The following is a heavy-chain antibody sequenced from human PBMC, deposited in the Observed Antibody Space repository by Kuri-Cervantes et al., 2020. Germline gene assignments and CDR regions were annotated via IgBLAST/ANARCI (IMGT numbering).Heavy chain of an antibody. CDR3: ARAIWEPKDAFDI. J-gene: IGHJ3*02. CDR1: GFTFSSYW. D-gene: IGHD1-26*01. V-gene: IGHV3-74*01. CDR2: INSDGGST. Sequence: GESLKISCSASGFTFSSYWLHWVRQAPGKGLVWVSRINSDGGSTSYADSVKGRFTISRDNVKNTLYLQMNRLRDEGTAVYFCARAIWEPKDAFDIWGQGTMVTVSS.